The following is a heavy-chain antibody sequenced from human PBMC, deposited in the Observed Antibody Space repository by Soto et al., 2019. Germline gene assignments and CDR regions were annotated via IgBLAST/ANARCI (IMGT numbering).Heavy chain of an antibody. D-gene: IGHD1-7*01. J-gene: IGHJ4*02. V-gene: IGHV1-2*04. CDR1: GYTFTGYS. CDR3: ARDGVSSTEYTWNYGTYFDY. CDR2: INPNSGGT. Sequence: ASVMVSCKASGYTFTGYSMHWVRQAPGQGLEWMGWINPNSGGTNYAQKFQGWVTISRDSTKQTLYLQMNSLRPDDTATYYCARDGVSSTEYTWNYGTYFDYWGQGALVTVSS.